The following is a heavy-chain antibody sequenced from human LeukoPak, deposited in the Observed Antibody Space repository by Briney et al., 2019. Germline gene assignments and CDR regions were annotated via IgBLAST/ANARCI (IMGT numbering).Heavy chain of an antibody. CDR1: GYTFTSYD. Sequence: GASVKVSCKASGYTFTSYDVNWVRQATGQGLEWMGWMNPNSGNTGYAQKFQGRVTITRNTSISTAYMELSSLRSEDTAVYYCARSTALRYFDWLPYWYFDLWGRGTLVTVSS. J-gene: IGHJ2*01. CDR3: ARSTALRYFDWLPYWYFDL. V-gene: IGHV1-8*03. D-gene: IGHD3-9*01. CDR2: MNPNSGNT.